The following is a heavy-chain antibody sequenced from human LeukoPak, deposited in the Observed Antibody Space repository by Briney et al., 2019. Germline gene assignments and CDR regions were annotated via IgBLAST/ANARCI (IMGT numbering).Heavy chain of an antibody. CDR3: ARDSRRRIVGATIVDY. CDR2: ISAYNGNT. Sequence: ASVKVSCKASGYTFTSYGISWVRQAPGQGLEWMGWISAYNGNTNYAQKLQGRVTMTTDTSTSTAYMELRSLRSDDTAVYYCARDSRRRIVGATIVDYWGQGTLVTVSS. V-gene: IGHV1-18*01. CDR1: GYTFTSYG. D-gene: IGHD1-26*01. J-gene: IGHJ4*02.